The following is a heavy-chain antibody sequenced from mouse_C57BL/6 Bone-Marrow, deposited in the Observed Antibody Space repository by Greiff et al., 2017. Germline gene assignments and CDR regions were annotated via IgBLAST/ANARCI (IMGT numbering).Heavy chain of an antibody. Sequence: VQLQQSGAELVRPGTSVKMSCKASGYTFTNYWIGWAKQRPGHGLEWIGDIYPGGGYTNYNEKFKGKATLTADKSSSTAYMQFSSLTSEDSAIYYCAREGVYGNYVPFDSWGQGTTLTVSS. V-gene: IGHV1-63*01. J-gene: IGHJ2*01. CDR3: AREGVYGNYVPFDS. CDR1: GYTFTNYW. CDR2: IYPGGGYT. D-gene: IGHD2-1*01.